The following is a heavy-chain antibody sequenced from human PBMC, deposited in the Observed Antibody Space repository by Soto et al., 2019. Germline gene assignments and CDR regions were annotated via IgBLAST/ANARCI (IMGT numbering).Heavy chain of an antibody. CDR2: LYYDGSI. CDR3: ARNYYDGSGYYF. J-gene: IGHJ3*01. D-gene: IGHD3-22*01. Sequence: SETLSLTCTVSGGSIRSNSSYWLWIRQPPGKGLEWMGSLYYDGSIHYNPSLKSRVTISGDTSKIQFSLKMSSVTAADTAVYYCARNYYDGSGYYFWGQGTMVT. V-gene: IGHV4-39*01. CDR1: GGSIRSNSSY.